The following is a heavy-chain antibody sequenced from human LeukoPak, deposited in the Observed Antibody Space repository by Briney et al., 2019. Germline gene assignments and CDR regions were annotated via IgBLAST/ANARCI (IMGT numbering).Heavy chain of an antibody. V-gene: IGHV3-21*01. CDR2: ISSSSSYI. CDR3: ARQWEPNYYYYMDV. CDR1: GFTFSSYS. J-gene: IGHJ6*03. Sequence: GGSLRLSCAASGFTFSSYSMNWVRQAPGKGLEWVSSISSSSSYIYYADSVKGRFTISRDNAKNSLYLQMNSLRAEDTAVYYCARQWEPNYYYYMDVWGKGTTVTVSS. D-gene: IGHD1-26*01.